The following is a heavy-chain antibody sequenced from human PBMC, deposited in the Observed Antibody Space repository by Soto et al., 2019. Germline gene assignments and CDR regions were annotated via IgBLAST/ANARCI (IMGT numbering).Heavy chain of an antibody. CDR1: GYSFTSYW. J-gene: IGHJ3*02. V-gene: IGHV5-51*03. CDR2: IYPGDSDT. D-gene: IGHD6-19*01. CDR3: ARPRDSSGWYGDAFDI. Sequence: EVQLVQSGAEVKKPGESLKISCKGSGYSFTSYWIGWVRQMPGKGLEWMGIIYPGDSDTRYSPSFQGQVTISADKSISTAYLQGSSRKASDTAMYYCARPRDSSGWYGDAFDIWGQGTMVTVSS.